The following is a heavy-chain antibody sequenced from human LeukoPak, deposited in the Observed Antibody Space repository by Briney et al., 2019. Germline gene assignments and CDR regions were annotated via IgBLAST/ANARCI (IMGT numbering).Heavy chain of an antibody. CDR3: ARGGIVVVIRHGYDY. D-gene: IGHD3-22*01. V-gene: IGHV1-46*01. J-gene: IGHJ4*02. CDR1: GYTFTSYY. CDR2: INPSGGST. Sequence: ASVKVSCKASGYTFTSYYVHWVRQAPGQGLEWMGIINPSGGSTSYAQKFQGRVTMTRDTSTSTVYMELSSLRSEDTAVYYCARGGIVVVIRHGYDYWGQGTLVTVSS.